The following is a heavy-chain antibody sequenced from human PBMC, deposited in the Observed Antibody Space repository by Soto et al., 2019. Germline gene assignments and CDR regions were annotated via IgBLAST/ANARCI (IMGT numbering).Heavy chain of an antibody. Sequence: TSETLSLTCTVSGGSISSSSFHWGWIRQPPGKGLEWIGSIYYSGSTYYSPSLKSRVTISVDTSKNQFSLKLSSVTAADTAIYYCARGDRGGFDLWGHGTVVTVSS. V-gene: IGHV4-39*01. J-gene: IGHJ3*01. CDR1: GGSISSSSFH. D-gene: IGHD3-10*01. CDR3: ARGDRGGFDL. CDR2: IYYSGST.